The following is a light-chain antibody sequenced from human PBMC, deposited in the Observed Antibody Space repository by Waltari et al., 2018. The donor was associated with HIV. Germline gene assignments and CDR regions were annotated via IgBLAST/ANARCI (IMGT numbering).Light chain of an antibody. CDR2: GAN. J-gene: IGLJ1*01. CDR1: SLRRFF. CDR3: HSRDTDGDHYV. Sequence: SSELTQDPVLSVALGQTITITCQGDSLRRFFPNWYQQTPGQAPILVVYGANRRPSGIPDRFSASNSGNTSSLIISDSQAVDEADYYCHSRDTDGDHYVFGGGTRVIV. V-gene: IGLV3-19*01.